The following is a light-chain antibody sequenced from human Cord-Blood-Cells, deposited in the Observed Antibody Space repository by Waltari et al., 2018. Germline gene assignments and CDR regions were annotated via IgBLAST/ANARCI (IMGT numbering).Light chain of an antibody. J-gene: IGKJ4*01. V-gene: IGKV4-1*01. CDR3: QQYYSTPLT. CDR1: QSVLYSSNNKNY. Sequence: DIVMTQSPDSLAVSLGERATINCKSSQSVLYSSNNKNYLAWYQKKPGQPPKRLIYWASTRESGVPDRFSGSGSGTDFTLTISSLQAEDVAGYYCQQYYSTPLTFGGGTKVEIK. CDR2: WAS.